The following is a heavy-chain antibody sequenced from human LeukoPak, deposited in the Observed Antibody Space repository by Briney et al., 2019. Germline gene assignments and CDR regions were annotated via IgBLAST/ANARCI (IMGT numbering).Heavy chain of an antibody. D-gene: IGHD3-22*01. J-gene: IGHJ3*02. CDR2: ISAYNGNT. CDR1: GYTFTSYG. CDR3: ARENYYDSSGYYFTAYAFDI. Sequence: ASVKVSCKASGYTFTSYGISWARQAPGQGLEWMGWISAYNGNTNYAQKFQGRVTMTRDTSISTAYMELSRLRSDDTAVYYCARENYYDSSGYYFTAYAFDIWGQGTMVTVSS. V-gene: IGHV1-18*01.